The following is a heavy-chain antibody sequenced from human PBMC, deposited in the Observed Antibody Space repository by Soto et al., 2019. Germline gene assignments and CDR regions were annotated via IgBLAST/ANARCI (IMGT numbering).Heavy chain of an antibody. CDR2: IIPILGIA. CDR3: AGAYCRSTSCYSRDYYYYYMAV. J-gene: IGHJ6*03. D-gene: IGHD2-2*01. V-gene: IGHV1-69*02. Sequence: QVQLVQSVAEVKKPGSSVKVSCKASGGTFSSYTISWVRQAPGQGLEWMGRIIPILGIANYAQKFQGRVTITANKSTSTAQMELSSLSSKNTAVYYSAGAYCRSTSCYSRDYYYYYMAVWGKGTTVTVSS. CDR1: GGTFSSYT.